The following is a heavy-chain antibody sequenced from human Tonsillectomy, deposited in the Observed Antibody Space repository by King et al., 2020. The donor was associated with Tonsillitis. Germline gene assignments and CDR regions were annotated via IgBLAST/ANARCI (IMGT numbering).Heavy chain of an antibody. V-gene: IGHV3-15*01. CDR2: IKSKADGGTT. D-gene: IGHD3-22*01. J-gene: IGHJ4*02. Sequence: VQLVESGGGLVKPGGSLRLSCVASGFTFSTDWVTWVRQAPGKGLEWVGEIKSKADGGTTDSAAPVKGRFTISRDESKHTLFLQMNSMKTEDTAVYYCNTTLYDNRVYLVSDHWGQGTLVTVSS. CDR3: NTTLYDNRVYLVSDH. CDR1: GFTFSTDW.